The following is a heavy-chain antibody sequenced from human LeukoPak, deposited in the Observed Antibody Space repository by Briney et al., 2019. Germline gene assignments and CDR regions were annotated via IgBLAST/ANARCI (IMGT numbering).Heavy chain of an antibody. CDR2: ISAYNGNT. V-gene: IGHV1-18*01. J-gene: IGHJ4*02. CDR3: ARDIYYYDSSGRLPFDY. CDR1: GYTFTSYG. Sequence: ASVKVSCKASGYTFTSYGISWVRQAPGQGLEWMGWISAYNGNTNYAQKLQGRVTMTTDTSTSTAYMELRSLRSDDTAVYYCARDIYYYDSSGRLPFDYWGQGTLVTVSS. D-gene: IGHD3-22*01.